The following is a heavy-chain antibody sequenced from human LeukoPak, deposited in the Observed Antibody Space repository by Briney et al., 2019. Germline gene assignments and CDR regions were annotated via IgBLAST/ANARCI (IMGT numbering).Heavy chain of an antibody. CDR3: VRRGDASSGWGDHDF. J-gene: IGHJ4*02. D-gene: IGHD6-19*01. V-gene: IGHV3-23*01. CDR1: GFTFNRNA. Sequence: GGSLRLSCAASGFTFNRNAISWVRQAPGKGLEWVTTIGGSGDKTFYADSVKGRFTISRDNSKNMVHLQMNSLTGEDTALYYCVRRGDASSGWGDHDFWGQGALVTVSS. CDR2: IGGSGDKT.